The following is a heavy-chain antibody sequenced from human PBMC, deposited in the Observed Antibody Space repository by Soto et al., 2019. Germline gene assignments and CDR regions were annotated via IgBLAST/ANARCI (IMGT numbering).Heavy chain of an antibody. V-gene: IGHV3-15*01. CDR2: IRSKTDGGTA. J-gene: IGHJ5*02. D-gene: IGHD2-2*01. CDR3: TTMGYCSGTSCYYVLDP. Sequence: EVQLVESGGGLVKPGGSLRLSCAASGFTFTNAWMTWVRQAPGKGLEWVGRIRSKTDGGTADFAAPVKGRFTISRDDSKNTLYLEMSSLKTEDTAVYHCTTMGYCSGTSCYYVLDPWGQGTLVTVSS. CDR1: GFTFTNAW.